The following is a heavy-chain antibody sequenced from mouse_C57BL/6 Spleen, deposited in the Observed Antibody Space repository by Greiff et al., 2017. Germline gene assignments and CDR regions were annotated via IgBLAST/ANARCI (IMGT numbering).Heavy chain of an antibody. CDR1: GYAFSSSW. V-gene: IGHV1-82*01. CDR2: IYPGDGDT. CDR3: AREHSYYAMDY. J-gene: IGHJ4*01. Sequence: VQLQQSGPELVKPGASVKISCKASGYAFSSSWMNWVKQRPGKGLEWIGRIYPGDGDTNYNGKFKGKATLTADKSSSTAYMQLSSLTSEDSAVYFCAREHSYYAMDYWGQGTSVTVSS.